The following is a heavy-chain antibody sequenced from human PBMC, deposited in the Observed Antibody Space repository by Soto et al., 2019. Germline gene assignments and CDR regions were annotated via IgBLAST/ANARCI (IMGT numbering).Heavy chain of an antibody. Sequence: QVQLVQSGAEMKEPGSSVKVSCKTSGGTFSSSAISWLRQAPGQGLEWMGVIIPLFRTPDYAQKFQGRVIIAADESTSTAYIELSSLRSEDTAVYYCARDIDRLQLGGNYYYILDVWGQGTTITVSS. D-gene: IGHD4-4*01. V-gene: IGHV1-69*12. CDR1: GGTFSSSA. CDR3: ARDIDRLQLGGNYYYILDV. CDR2: IIPLFRTP. J-gene: IGHJ6*02.